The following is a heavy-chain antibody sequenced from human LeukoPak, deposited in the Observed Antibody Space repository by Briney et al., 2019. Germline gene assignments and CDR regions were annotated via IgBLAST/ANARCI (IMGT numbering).Heavy chain of an antibody. Sequence: PGGSLRLSCAASGFTVSSNYMSWVRQAPGKGLEGVSVIYSGGSTYYADSVKSRFTISRDNSKNTLYLQMNSLRAEDTAVYYCARDGPIAVAGTYFDYWGQGTLVTVSS. CDR3: ARDGPIAVAGTYFDY. V-gene: IGHV3-66*01. CDR2: IYSGGST. J-gene: IGHJ4*02. D-gene: IGHD6-19*01. CDR1: GFTVSSNY.